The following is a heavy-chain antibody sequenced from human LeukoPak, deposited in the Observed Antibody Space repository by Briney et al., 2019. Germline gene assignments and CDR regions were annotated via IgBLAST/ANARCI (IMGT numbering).Heavy chain of an antibody. CDR2: ISSSSSTI. Sequence: PGGSLRLSCAASGFTFSSYSMNWVRQAPGKGLEWVSYISSSSSTIYYADSVKGRFTISRDNAKNSLYLQMNSLRAEDTAVYYCARDPSDHTEGNWFDPWGQGTLVTVSS. CDR1: GFTFSSYS. J-gene: IGHJ5*02. CDR3: ARDPSDHTEGNWFDP. V-gene: IGHV3-48*01. D-gene: IGHD5-18*01.